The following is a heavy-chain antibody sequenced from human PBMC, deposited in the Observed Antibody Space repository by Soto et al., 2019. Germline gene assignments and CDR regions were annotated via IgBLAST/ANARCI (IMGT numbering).Heavy chain of an antibody. CDR3: AKCWNDEMGDYFDY. CDR2: ISGSGGST. Sequence: GGSLRLSCAASGFTISSYAMSWVRQDPGKGLEGVSAISGSGGSTYYADSVKGRFTISRDNSKNTLYLQMNSLRAEDTAVYYCAKCWNDEMGDYFDYWGQGTLVTVSS. CDR1: GFTISSYA. D-gene: IGHD1-1*01. J-gene: IGHJ4*02. V-gene: IGHV3-23*01.